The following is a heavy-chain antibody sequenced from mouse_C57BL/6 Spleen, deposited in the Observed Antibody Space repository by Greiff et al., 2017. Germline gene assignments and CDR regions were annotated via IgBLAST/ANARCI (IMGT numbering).Heavy chain of an antibody. Sequence: EVKLVESGGGLVKPGGSLKLSCAASGFTFSSYAMSWVRQTPEKRLEWVATISDGGSYTYYPDNVKGRFTIARDNAKNNLYLQMSPLKSEDTARYYCARGYCGSSYVHYDYWGQGTTLTVSS. CDR3: ARGYCGSSYVHYDY. CDR2: ISDGGSYT. CDR1: GFTFSSYA. J-gene: IGHJ2*01. V-gene: IGHV5-4*03. D-gene: IGHD1-1*01.